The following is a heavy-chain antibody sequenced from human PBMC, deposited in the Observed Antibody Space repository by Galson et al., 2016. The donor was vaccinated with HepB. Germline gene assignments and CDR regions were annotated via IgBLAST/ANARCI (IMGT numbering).Heavy chain of an antibody. CDR1: GFTFSTAA. CDR2: ISNSGSTT. Sequence: SLRLSCAASGFTFSTAAMSWVRQAPGKGLEWVSAISNSGSTTYYADSVKGRFTISRDNSKNTLYLQMSSLRPEDTAVYYCVRGGRLSSSWYRDWGQGTLVTVSS. CDR3: VRGGRLSSSWYRD. D-gene: IGHD6-13*01. J-gene: IGHJ4*02. V-gene: IGHV3-23*01.